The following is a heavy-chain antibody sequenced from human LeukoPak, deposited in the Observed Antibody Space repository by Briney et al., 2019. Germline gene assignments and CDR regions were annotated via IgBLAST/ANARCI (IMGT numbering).Heavy chain of an antibody. Sequence: GGSLRLSCAASGFTFTAYSMNWARQAPGKGLEWLSSISSGRTSIYYADSVKGRFTISRDNAKKSLYLQMNSLRAEDTAVYYCARGEKDSALDYWGQGTLVTVSS. CDR1: GFTFTAYS. CDR3: ARGEKDSALDY. D-gene: IGHD5-18*01. J-gene: IGHJ4*02. V-gene: IGHV3-21*01. CDR2: ISSGRTSI.